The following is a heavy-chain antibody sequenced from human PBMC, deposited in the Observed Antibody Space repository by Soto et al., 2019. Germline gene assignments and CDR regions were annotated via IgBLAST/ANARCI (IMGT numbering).Heavy chain of an antibody. Sequence: EVQLVESGGGLVQPGGSLRLSCAASGFTFSSYSMNWVRQAPGKGLEWVSYISSSSSTIYYADSVKGRFTISRDNAKNSLYLQMNSLRAEDTAVYYCAREGRGEWELNYFDYWGQGTLVTVSS. D-gene: IGHD1-26*01. CDR3: AREGRGEWELNYFDY. V-gene: IGHV3-48*01. J-gene: IGHJ4*02. CDR1: GFTFSSYS. CDR2: ISSSSSTI.